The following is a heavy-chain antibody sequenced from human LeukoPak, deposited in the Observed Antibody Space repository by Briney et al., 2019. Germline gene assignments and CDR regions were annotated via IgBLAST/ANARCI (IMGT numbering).Heavy chain of an antibody. V-gene: IGHV1-8*01. CDR1: GHTFTTYD. CDR2: MSPNSGNT. Sequence: ASVKVSCRASGHTFTTYDLNWVRQAPGQGLEWLGWMSPNSGNTGYAQKFQGRVTMTRVTSIGTAYMELSSLRSEDTAVYYCVRGPPNWGFDYWGQGTLVTVSS. D-gene: IGHD7-27*01. CDR3: VRGPPNWGFDY. J-gene: IGHJ4*02.